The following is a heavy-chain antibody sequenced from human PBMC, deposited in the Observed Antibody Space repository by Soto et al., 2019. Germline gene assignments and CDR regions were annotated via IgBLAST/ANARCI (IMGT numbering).Heavy chain of an antibody. CDR1: GYSFTSYW. V-gene: IGHV5-51*01. D-gene: IGHD3-16*01. CDR2: IYPGDSDT. J-gene: IGHJ6*02. CDR3: ARHVWLRYYYYGMDV. Sequence: PGESLKISCKGSGYSFTSYWIGWVRQMPGKGLEWMGIIYPGDSDTRYSPSFQGQVTISADKSISTAYLQWSSLKASDTAMYYCARHVWLRYYYYGMDVWGQGTTVTVSS.